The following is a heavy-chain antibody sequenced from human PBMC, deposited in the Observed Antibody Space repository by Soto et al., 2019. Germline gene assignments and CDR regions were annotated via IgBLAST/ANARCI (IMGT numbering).Heavy chain of an antibody. CDR2: IIPIFGTA. V-gene: IGHV1-69*13. CDR3: ARGVSARSYYYYGMDV. J-gene: IGHJ6*02. D-gene: IGHD6-25*01. CDR1: GGTFSSYA. Sequence: ASVKVSCKASGGTFSSYAISWVRQAPGQGLEWMGGIIPIFGTANYAQKFQGRVTITADESTSTAYMELSSLRSEDTAVYYCARGVSARSYYYYGMDVWGQGTTVTVSS.